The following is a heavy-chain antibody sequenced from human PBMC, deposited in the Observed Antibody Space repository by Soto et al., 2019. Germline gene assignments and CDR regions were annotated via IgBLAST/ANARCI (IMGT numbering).Heavy chain of an antibody. CDR2: IITFYGAA. J-gene: IGHJ6*02. Sequence: QVQLVQSGAEVREPGPSVRLSCKASGGNFNTYAFNWVRQAPGQGLEWLGGIITFYGAAMYAQNFQGRVTITADEFRTTAYMELNSLRYDDTAVYYCARGGKERFRGPGMDVWGQGTTVTVSS. V-gene: IGHV1-69*01. CDR1: GGNFNTYA. D-gene: IGHD1-1*01. CDR3: ARGGKERFRGPGMDV.